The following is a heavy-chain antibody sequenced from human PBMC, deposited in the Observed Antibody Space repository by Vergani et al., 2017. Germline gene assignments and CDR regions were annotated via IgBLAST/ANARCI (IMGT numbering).Heavy chain of an antibody. CDR2: IWYDGSNK. CDR3: ARDIRAFDI. Sequence: QVQLVESGGGVVQPGRSLRLSCAASGFTFSSYGMHWVRQAPGKGLEWVAVIWYDGSNKYYADSVKGRFTISRDNSKNTLYLQMNSLRAEDTAVYYCARDIRAFDIWGQGTMVTVSS. V-gene: IGHV3-33*01. CDR1: GFTFSSYG. J-gene: IGHJ3*02.